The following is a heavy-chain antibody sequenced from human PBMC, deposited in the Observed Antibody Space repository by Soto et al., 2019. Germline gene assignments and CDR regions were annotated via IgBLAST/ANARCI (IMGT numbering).Heavy chain of an antibody. Sequence: QVQLQESGPGLVKPSQTLSLTCTVSGGSISSGDYYWSWIRQPPGKGLEWIGYIYYSGSTYYNPSRKSRVTISVETSKNQFSLKLSSVTAADTAVYYCARDRVWDCGGDCYSGLGFDYWGQGTLVTVSS. CDR3: ARDRVWDCGGDCYSGLGFDY. V-gene: IGHV4-30-4*01. D-gene: IGHD2-21*02. J-gene: IGHJ4*02. CDR2: IYYSGST. CDR1: GGSISSGDYY.